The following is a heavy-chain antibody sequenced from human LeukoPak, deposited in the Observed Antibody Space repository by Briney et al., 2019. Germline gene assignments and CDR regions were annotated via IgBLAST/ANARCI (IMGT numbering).Heavy chain of an antibody. Sequence: GGSLRLSCAASGFTFSSYGMHWVRQAPGKGLEWVAFIRYDGSNKYYADSVKGRFTISRDNSKNTLYLQMNSLRAEDTAVYYCAKDGYDFWSGPTGGYYMDVWGKGTTVTVSS. V-gene: IGHV3-30*02. CDR3: AKDGYDFWSGPTGGYYMDV. CDR1: GFTFSSYG. D-gene: IGHD3-3*01. J-gene: IGHJ6*03. CDR2: IRYDGSNK.